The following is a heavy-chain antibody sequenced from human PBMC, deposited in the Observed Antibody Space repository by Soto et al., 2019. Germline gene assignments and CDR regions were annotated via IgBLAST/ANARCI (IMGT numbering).Heavy chain of an antibody. CDR1: GFTFSSYA. CDR3: ARYCISTSCYNYYYGMDV. CDR2: ISYDGSNK. Sequence: QVQLVESGGGVVQPGRSLRLSCAASGFTFSSYAMHWVHQAPGKGLEWVAVISYDGSNKYYADSVKGRFTISRDNSKNTLYLQMNSLRAEDTAVYYCARYCISTSCYNYYYGMDVWGQGTTVTVSS. D-gene: IGHD2-2*02. V-gene: IGHV3-30-3*01. J-gene: IGHJ6*02.